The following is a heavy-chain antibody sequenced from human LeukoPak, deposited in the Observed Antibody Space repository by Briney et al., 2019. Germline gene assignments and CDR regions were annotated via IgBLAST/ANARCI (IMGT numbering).Heavy chain of an antibody. V-gene: IGHV4-39*01. CDR3: ARHLYSSSSGSRPRTPYYFDY. CDR1: GGSISSSSYY. Sequence: SETLSLTCTVSGGSISSSSYYWGWIRQPPGKGLEWIGSIYYSGSTYYNPSLKSRVTISVDTSKNQFSLKLSSVTAADTAVYYCARHLYSSSSGSRPRTPYYFDYWGQGTLVTVSS. CDR2: IYYSGST. D-gene: IGHD6-6*01. J-gene: IGHJ4*02.